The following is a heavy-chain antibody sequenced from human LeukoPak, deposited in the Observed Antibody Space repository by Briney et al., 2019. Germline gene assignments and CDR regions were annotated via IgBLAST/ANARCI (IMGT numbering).Heavy chain of an antibody. CDR1: GFTFEDYA. CDR3: AKDAGGRGWSLYYLDS. Sequence: PGGSLRLSCTASGFTFEDYALHWLRQAPGKLLESLCIPSWDGDKTSYADSVEGRFIVSRDNSKNSLYLQMNSLRPDDTALYYCAKDAGGRGWSLYYLDSWGPGTLVTVSS. CDR2: PSWDGDKT. V-gene: IGHV3-43D*03. J-gene: IGHJ4*02. D-gene: IGHD6-19*01.